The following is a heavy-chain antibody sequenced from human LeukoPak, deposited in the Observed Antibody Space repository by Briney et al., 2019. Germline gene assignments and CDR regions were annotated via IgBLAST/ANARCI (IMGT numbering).Heavy chain of an antibody. CDR1: GGSISSYY. CDR3: ARYIAVAAYFDY. Sequence: SETLSLTCTVSGGSISSYYWSWIRQPPGKGLEWIGYIYYSGSTNYNPSLKSRVTVSVVTSKNQFSLKLSSVTAADTAVYYCARYIAVAAYFDYWGQGTLVTVSS. D-gene: IGHD6-19*01. CDR2: IYYSGST. J-gene: IGHJ4*02. V-gene: IGHV4-59*01.